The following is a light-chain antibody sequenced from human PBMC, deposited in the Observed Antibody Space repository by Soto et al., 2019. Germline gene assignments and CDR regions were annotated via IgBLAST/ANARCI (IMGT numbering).Light chain of an antibody. Sequence: DIQMTQSPSSLSAFVGDRVTITCRASQSISTYLNWYQQKPGKAPKLLIYAASSLQGGVPSRFSGSGSGTDFTLTISSLQPEDFATYYCQQSFSGPPTFGPGTKVDI. CDR2: AAS. CDR3: QQSFSGPPT. V-gene: IGKV1-39*01. J-gene: IGKJ3*01. CDR1: QSISTY.